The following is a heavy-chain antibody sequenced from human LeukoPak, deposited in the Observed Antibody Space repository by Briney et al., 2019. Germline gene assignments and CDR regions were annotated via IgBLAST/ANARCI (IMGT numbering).Heavy chain of an antibody. J-gene: IGHJ4*02. V-gene: IGHV4-59*01. CDR2: VYHTGTS. D-gene: IGHD2-8*01. CDR1: GASINEYY. CDR3: TRVVNGGHFDY. Sequence: PSETLSLTCSVSGASINEYYWTWIRQPPGKGLEWIGYVYHTGTSGYHPSLNSRVAMSLDTSKNQVSLKLRSVTAADTAVYFCTRVVNGGHFDYWGQGTLVTVSS.